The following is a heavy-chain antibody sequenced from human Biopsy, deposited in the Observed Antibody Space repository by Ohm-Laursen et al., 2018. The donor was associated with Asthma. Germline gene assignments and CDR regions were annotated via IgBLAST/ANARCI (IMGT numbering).Heavy chain of an antibody. Sequence: TLSLTCIVSGGSINIGDYYWSWIRQHPVKGLEWIGYIYYSGSTYYNPSLKSRVSISLDTSKNQFSLKLSSVTAADTAVYFCARRGGVRRYFDYWGQGTLVTVSS. J-gene: IGHJ4*02. CDR3: ARRGGVRRYFDY. CDR2: IYYSGST. CDR1: GGSINIGDYY. V-gene: IGHV4-30-4*08. D-gene: IGHD3-16*01.